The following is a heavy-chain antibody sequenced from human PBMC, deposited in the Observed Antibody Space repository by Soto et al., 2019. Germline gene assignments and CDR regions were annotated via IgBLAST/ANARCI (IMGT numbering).Heavy chain of an antibody. D-gene: IGHD5-18*01. J-gene: IGHJ4*02. CDR1: GYTFTDYA. Sequence: ASVKVSCKASGYTFTDYALHWVRQAPGQRLEWMGWMNAGVGNTLYSQKFQGRITITRDTSASTAYMELNSLKSEDTAIYYCARETGYTFGSLNYWGPGTLVTVSS. CDR2: MNAGVGNT. V-gene: IGHV1-3*01. CDR3: ARETGYTFGSLNY.